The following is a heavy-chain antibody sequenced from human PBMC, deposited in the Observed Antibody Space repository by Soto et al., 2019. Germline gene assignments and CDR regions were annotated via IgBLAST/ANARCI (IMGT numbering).Heavy chain of an antibody. CDR2: IYYSGST. J-gene: IGHJ5*02. Sequence: QLQLQESGPGLVKPSETLSLTCTVSGGSISSSSYYWGWIRQPPGKGLEWIGSIYYSGSTYYNPSLKSRVTISGDTSKNQFSLKLSSVTAADTAVYYCARHTIPFRITIPTGWFDPWGQGTLVTVSS. CDR1: GGSISSSSYY. V-gene: IGHV4-39*01. CDR3: ARHTIPFRITIPTGWFDP. D-gene: IGHD3-9*01.